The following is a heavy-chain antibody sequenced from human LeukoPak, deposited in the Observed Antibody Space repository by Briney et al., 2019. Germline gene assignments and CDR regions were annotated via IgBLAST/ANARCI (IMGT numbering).Heavy chain of an antibody. Sequence: GGSLRLSCAASGFTFSSYAMSWVRQAPGKGLEWVSAISGSGGSTYYADSVKGRFTISRDNSNNTLYLQMNSLRAEDTAVYYCAKEARYCTYGVCRTLKHFDPWGQGTLVTVSS. V-gene: IGHV3-23*01. D-gene: IGHD2-8*01. CDR1: GFTFSSYA. J-gene: IGHJ5*02. CDR2: ISGSGGST. CDR3: AKEARYCTYGVCRTLKHFDP.